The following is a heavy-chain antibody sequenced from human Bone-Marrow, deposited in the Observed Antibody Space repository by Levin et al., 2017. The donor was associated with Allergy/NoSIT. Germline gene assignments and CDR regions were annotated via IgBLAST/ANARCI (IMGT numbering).Heavy chain of an antibody. Sequence: SETLSLTCSVSGGSMSPFYWSWIRQSPGRGLECIGYIFHTGRTTYNPSLTGRVTMSVDTSRNQFFLQLTSVTAADSALDFCARARDNYGYLPLDSWGRGTLVTVSS. V-gene: IGHV4-59*01. CDR1: GGSMSPFY. CDR3: ARARDNYGYLPLDS. CDR2: IFHTGRT. D-gene: IGHD5-18*01. J-gene: IGHJ4*02.